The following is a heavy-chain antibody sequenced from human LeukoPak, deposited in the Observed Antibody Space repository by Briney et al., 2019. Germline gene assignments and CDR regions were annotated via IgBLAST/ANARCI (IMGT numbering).Heavy chain of an antibody. CDR1: GGSISSYY. Sequence: SETLSLTCTVSGGSISSYYWSWIRQPPGKGLEWIGYIYYSGSTNYNPSLKSRVTISVDTSKNQFSLKLSSVTAADTAVYYCARRNSGIAARPIQYFQHWGQGTLVTVSS. D-gene: IGHD6-6*01. J-gene: IGHJ1*01. CDR2: IYYSGST. CDR3: ARRNSGIAARPIQYFQH. V-gene: IGHV4-59*12.